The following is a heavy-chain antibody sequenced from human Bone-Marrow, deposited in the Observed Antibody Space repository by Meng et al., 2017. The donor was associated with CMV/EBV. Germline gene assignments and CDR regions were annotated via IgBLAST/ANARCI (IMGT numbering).Heavy chain of an antibody. V-gene: IGHV3-74*01. CDR1: GFTFSSYW. D-gene: IGHD6-6*01. CDR3: IIESSSSSPYYYYGMDV. CDR2: INSDGSST. Sequence: GESLKISCAASGFTFSSYWMHWVRQAPGKGLVWVSRINSDGSSTSYADSVKGRFTISRDNAKNTLYLQMNSLRSEDTAVYYCIIESSSSSPYYYYGMDVWGQGTTVTVSS. J-gene: IGHJ6*02.